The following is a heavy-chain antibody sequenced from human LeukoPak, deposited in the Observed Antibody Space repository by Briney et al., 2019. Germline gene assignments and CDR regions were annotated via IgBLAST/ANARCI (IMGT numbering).Heavy chain of an antibody. Sequence: SETLSLTCAVYGGSFSGYYWSWIRQPPGKGLEWIGEINHSGSTNYNPSLKSRVTISVDTSKNQFSLKLSSVTAADTAMYYCARPDYYDSSGYEREGYYFDYWGQGTLVTVSS. CDR2: INHSGST. D-gene: IGHD3-22*01. CDR1: GGSFSGYY. CDR3: ARPDYYDSSGYEREGYYFDY. V-gene: IGHV4-34*01. J-gene: IGHJ4*02.